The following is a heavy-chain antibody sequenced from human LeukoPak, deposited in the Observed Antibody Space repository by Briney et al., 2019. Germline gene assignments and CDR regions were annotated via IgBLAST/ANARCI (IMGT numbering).Heavy chain of an antibody. V-gene: IGHV3-23*01. Sequence: PGGSLRLSCAASGFTFSSHAMAWVRQAPGKGLEWVSAISGSGGSTYYADSVKGRFTISRDNSKNTLYLQMNSLRAEDTAVYYCATDLVVPAAISYFDYWGQGTLVTVSS. D-gene: IGHD2-2*01. J-gene: IGHJ4*02. CDR2: ISGSGGST. CDR1: GFTFSSHA. CDR3: ATDLVVPAAISYFDY.